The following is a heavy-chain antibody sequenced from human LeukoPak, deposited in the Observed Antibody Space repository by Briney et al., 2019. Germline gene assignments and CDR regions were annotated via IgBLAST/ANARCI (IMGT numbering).Heavy chain of an antibody. Sequence: PSETLSLTCAVYGGSFSGYYWSWIRQPPGKGLEWIGEINHSGSTNYNPSLKGRVTISVDTSKNQFSLKLSSVTAADTAVYYCARHFYDILTGFDYWGQGTLVTVSS. J-gene: IGHJ4*02. CDR3: ARHFYDILTGFDY. D-gene: IGHD3-9*01. CDR1: GGSFSGYY. CDR2: INHSGST. V-gene: IGHV4-34*01.